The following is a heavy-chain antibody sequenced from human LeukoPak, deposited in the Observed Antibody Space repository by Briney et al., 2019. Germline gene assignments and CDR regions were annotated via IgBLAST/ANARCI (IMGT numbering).Heavy chain of an antibody. CDR1: GGSFSGYY. Sequence: SETLSLTCAVYGGSFSGYYWSWLRQPPGKGLEWIGEINHSGSTNYNPSLKSRVTISVDTSKNQFSLKLSSVTAADTAVYYCARGRDYYGSGSYYTNWGQGTLVTVSS. D-gene: IGHD3-10*01. CDR3: ARGRDYYGSGSYYTN. V-gene: IGHV4-34*01. CDR2: INHSGST. J-gene: IGHJ4*02.